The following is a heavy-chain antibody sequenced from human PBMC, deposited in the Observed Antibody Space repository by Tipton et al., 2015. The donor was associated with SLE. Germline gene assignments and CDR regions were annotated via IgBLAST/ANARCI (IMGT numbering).Heavy chain of an antibody. D-gene: IGHD3-3*01. CDR2: IYHSDSI. V-gene: IGHV4-38-2*02. J-gene: IGHJ6*04. Sequence: LRLSCTVSGYSLTSGYCWGWIRQPPGKGLEWIGRIYHSDSIYHNPSLKSRVTISVDTSKNQFSLRLSSVTAADTAVYYCGRLKFIFAGMDLWGTGTTVPVSS. CDR1: GYSLTSGYC. CDR3: GRLKFIFAGMDL.